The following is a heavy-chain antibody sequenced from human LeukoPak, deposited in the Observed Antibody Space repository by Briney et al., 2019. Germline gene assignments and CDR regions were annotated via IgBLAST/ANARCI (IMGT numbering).Heavy chain of an antibody. CDR1: GYTLTELS. D-gene: IGHD2-21*02. V-gene: IGHV1-24*01. CDR2: FDPEDGET. Sequence: ASVKVSCTVSGYTLTELSMHWVRQAPGKGLEWMGGFDPEDGETIYAQKFQGRVTMTEDTSTDTAYMELSSLRSEDTAVYYCATGLVVTPYYYYGMDVWGQGTTVTVSS. J-gene: IGHJ6*02. CDR3: ATGLVVTPYYYYGMDV.